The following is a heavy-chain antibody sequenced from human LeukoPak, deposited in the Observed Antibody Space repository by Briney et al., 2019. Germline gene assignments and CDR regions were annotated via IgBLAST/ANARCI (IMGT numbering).Heavy chain of an antibody. CDR2: ISYDEGTI. CDR3: AKDGGILTGYYLYNWFDP. D-gene: IGHD3-9*01. CDR1: GFSFSTYA. V-gene: IGHV3-30*18. Sequence: GGSLRLSCAASGFSFSTYAMHWVRQAPGKGLEWVAVISYDEGTIFYADSVKGRFTISRDNSKNTLYLQMNSLRAEDTAVYYCAKDGGILTGYYLYNWFDPWGQGTPVTVSS. J-gene: IGHJ5*02.